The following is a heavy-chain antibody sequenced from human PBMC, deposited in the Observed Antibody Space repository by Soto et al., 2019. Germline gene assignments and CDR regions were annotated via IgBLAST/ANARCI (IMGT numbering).Heavy chain of an antibody. J-gene: IGHJ6*02. V-gene: IGHV6-1*01. CDR2: TYYRSKWYN. Sequence: PSQTLSLTCAISGDSVSGNSATWHWIRQSPSRGLEWLGRTYYRSKWYNDYTVSVRSRIIINPDTSKNQFSLQLNSVTPEDTAVYYCARSTAPLNYYGMDVWGQGTTVTVSS. CDR3: ARSTAPLNYYGMDV. D-gene: IGHD2-21*02. CDR1: GDSVSGNSAT.